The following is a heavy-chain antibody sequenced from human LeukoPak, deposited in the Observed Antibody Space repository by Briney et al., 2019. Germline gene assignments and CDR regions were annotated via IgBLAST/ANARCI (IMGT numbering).Heavy chain of an antibody. CDR1: GFTFSSYA. J-gene: IGHJ6*04. CDR3: ARDQLGSSSWYYYNGMDV. CDR2: ISYDGSNK. V-gene: IGHV3-30-3*01. Sequence: GRSLRLSCAASGFTFSSYAMHWVRQAPGKGLEWVAVISYDGSNKYYADSVKGRFTISRDNSKNTLYLQMNSLRAEDTAVYYCARDQLGSSSWYYYNGMDVWGKGTTVTVSS. D-gene: IGHD6-13*01.